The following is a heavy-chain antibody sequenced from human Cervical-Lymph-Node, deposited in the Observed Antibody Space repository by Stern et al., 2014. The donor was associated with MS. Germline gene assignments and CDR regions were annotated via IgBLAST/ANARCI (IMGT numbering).Heavy chain of an antibody. CDR3: VKIKGYGEFDY. CDR2: LSWNNGII. V-gene: IGHV3-9*01. J-gene: IGHJ4*02. Sequence: EVQLVESGGGLVQPGRSLRLSCVASGFRFGVNAMHWVRQAPGKGLEWVAGLSWNNGIIDYADFAKGRFTISRDNAKNSLYLQMNNLRREDTALYFCVKIKGYGEFDYWGQGTLVIVS. CDR1: GFRFGVNA. D-gene: IGHD5-12*01.